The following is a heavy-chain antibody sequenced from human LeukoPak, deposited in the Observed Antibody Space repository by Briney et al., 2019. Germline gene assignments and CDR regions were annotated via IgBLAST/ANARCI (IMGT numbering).Heavy chain of an antibody. D-gene: IGHD4-17*01. V-gene: IGHV3-21*01. J-gene: IGHJ4*02. Sequence: TGGSLRLSCSASRFTFSSYTMNWVRQAPGKGLEWVSSIDPSSTYIYYADSVKGRFTISRDNAQNSLYLQMNSLRAEDTAVYYCTRGSYGDYEYWGQGTLVTVSS. CDR3: TRGSYGDYEY. CDR1: RFTFSSYT. CDR2: IDPSSTYI.